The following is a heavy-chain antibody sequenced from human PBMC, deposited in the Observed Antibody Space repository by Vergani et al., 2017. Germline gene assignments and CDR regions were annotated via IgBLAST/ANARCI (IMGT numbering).Heavy chain of an antibody. Sequence: EVQLVESGGGLVQPGGSLRVSCAASGFTVRSNYMTWVRQAPGKGLEWVSVIYGGGTTYYADSVKGRFTISRDNSKNTLYLQMNSLRAEDTAVYYCARGLSMDRGTIINYYYYAMDVWGQGTTVTVSS. D-gene: IGHD3-10*01. V-gene: IGHV3-66*02. CDR2: IYGGGTT. J-gene: IGHJ6*02. CDR1: GFTVRSNY. CDR3: ARGLSMDRGTIINYYYYAMDV.